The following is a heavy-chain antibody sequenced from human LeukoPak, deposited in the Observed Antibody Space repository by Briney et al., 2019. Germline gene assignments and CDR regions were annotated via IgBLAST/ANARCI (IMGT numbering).Heavy chain of an antibody. CDR3: ARNNDMDV. J-gene: IGHJ6*02. CDR2: VNKDGSEK. CDR1: GFTFSSYS. Sequence: GRSLRLSCAASGFTFSSYSMNWVRQAPGKGPEWVANVNKDGSEKYYVDSVRGRFTISRDTAKNSLYLQMNNLRAEDTPLYYCARNNDMDVWGQGTTVIVSS. D-gene: IGHD1/OR15-1a*01. V-gene: IGHV3-7*03.